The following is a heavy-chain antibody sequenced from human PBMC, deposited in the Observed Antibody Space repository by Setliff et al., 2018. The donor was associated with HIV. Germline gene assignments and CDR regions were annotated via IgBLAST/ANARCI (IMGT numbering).Heavy chain of an antibody. CDR1: GGTSNTYA. Sequence: SVKVSCKASGGTSNTYAINWVRQAPGQGLEWMGQAITILDITSYAQKFQGRVTITADESTNTMYMELSSRRSDDTAVYYCAGPRGDEAFDIWGQETMVTVSS. CDR2: AITILDIT. V-gene: IGHV1-69*10. CDR3: AGPRGDEAFDI. J-gene: IGHJ3*02.